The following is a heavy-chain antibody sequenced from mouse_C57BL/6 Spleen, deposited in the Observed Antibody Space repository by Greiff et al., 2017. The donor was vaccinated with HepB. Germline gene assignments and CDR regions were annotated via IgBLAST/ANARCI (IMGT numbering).Heavy chain of an antibody. CDR1: GFTFSDYY. D-gene: IGHD1-1*01. Sequence: DVQLVESGGGLVQPGGSLKLSCAASGFTFSDYYMYWVRQTPEKRLEWVAYISNGGGSTYYPDTVKGRFTISRDNAKNTLYLQMSRLKSEDTAMYYCARQGDYYGSRPYYAMYYWGQGTSVTVSS. V-gene: IGHV5-12*01. CDR3: ARQGDYYGSRPYYAMYY. CDR2: ISNGGGST. J-gene: IGHJ4*01.